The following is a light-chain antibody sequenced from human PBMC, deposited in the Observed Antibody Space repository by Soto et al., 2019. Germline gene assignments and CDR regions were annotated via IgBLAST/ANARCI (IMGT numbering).Light chain of an antibody. J-gene: IGLJ1*01. CDR2: DVS. CDR3: SSYTGSSTRLYV. CDR1: SSDVGGYNY. V-gene: IGLV2-14*03. Sequence: QSVLTQPASVSGSPGQSITISCTGTSSDVGGYNYVSWYQQHPGKAPKLMIYDVSNRPSGISNLFSGSKSGNTASLTISCLQAEDEGDYYCSSYTGSSTRLYVFGTGTKVTVL.